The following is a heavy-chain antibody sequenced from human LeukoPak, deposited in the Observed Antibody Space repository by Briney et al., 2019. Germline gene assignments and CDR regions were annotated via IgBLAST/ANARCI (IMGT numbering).Heavy chain of an antibody. Sequence: GGSLRLSCAASRFTFSSYAMSWVRPAPGKGLEWVSAISGSGGSTYYADAVKGRFTISSDNSKNTLYLQMNSLRAEDTAVYYCAKSPPIVPRNGYYFDYWGQGTLVTVSS. D-gene: IGHD3-16*02. CDR3: AKSPPIVPRNGYYFDY. J-gene: IGHJ4*02. CDR1: RFTFSSYA. CDR2: ISGSGGST. V-gene: IGHV3-23*01.